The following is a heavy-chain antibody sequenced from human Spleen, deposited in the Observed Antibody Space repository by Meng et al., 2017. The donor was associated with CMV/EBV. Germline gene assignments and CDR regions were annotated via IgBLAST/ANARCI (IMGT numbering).Heavy chain of an antibody. CDR2: IKPDGSEE. Sequence: GESLKISCAASGFTFSDYWMSWVRQAPGRGLEWVASIKPDGSEEHYVDSVKGRFTISRDNAKNSLSLQLNSLRVEDTAVYHCARVKNYYGLDVWGQGTTVTVSS. CDR1: GFTFSDYW. CDR3: ARVKNYYGLDV. J-gene: IGHJ6*02. V-gene: IGHV3-7*02.